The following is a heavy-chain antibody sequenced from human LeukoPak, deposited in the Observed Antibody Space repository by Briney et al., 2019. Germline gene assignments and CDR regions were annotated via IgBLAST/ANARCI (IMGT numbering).Heavy chain of an antibody. CDR1: GFTLCSYW. Sequence: PGGSLRLSCAASGFTLCSYWMRWVRQAPRKGLEWVANIKQDGRVEYYVVSVKGRLTISRDNAKESLYLQMNSLRAEDTAVYYCARIGYSSSSFDFWAQGTLVTVSS. J-gene: IGHJ4*02. CDR2: IKQDGRVE. D-gene: IGHD6-6*01. CDR3: ARIGYSSSSFDF. V-gene: IGHV3-7*05.